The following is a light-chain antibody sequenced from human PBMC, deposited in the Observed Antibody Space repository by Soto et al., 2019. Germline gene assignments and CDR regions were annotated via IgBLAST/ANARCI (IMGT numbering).Light chain of an antibody. J-gene: IGLJ1*01. CDR3: GAWDDSLNGHYV. Sequence: QLVLTQPPSASGTPGQRVTISCSGTSSNIGSNYVFWYQLLPGAAPKLLIYRNYQRPSGVPDRISGSKSGTSASLAISGLRSEDEADYYCGAWDDSLNGHYVFGTGTKLTVL. CDR2: RNY. CDR1: SSNIGSNY. V-gene: IGLV1-47*01.